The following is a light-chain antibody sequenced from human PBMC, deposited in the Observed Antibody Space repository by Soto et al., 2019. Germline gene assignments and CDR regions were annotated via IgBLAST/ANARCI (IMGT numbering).Light chain of an antibody. J-gene: IGKJ5*01. CDR2: AAS. CDR1: QVISSS. CDR3: QHADSFPLIT. V-gene: IGKV1-12*01. Sequence: DIQMTQTPSSLSASVGDRLSITCRAGQVISSSLAWYHQQPGKAPKLLIYAASSLQSGVPSRFSGSGSGTDFTLTISSLQPEDFATYYCQHADSFPLITFGQGTRLEIK.